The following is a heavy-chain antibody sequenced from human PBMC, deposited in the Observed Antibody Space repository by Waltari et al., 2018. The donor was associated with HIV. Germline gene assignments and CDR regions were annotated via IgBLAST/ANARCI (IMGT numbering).Heavy chain of an antibody. CDR3: AKDDFYGDSWVLMGY. D-gene: IGHD4-17*01. CDR1: GFTFRYYA. V-gene: IGHV3-23*01. Sequence: EVQLLESGGGLVQPGGSLRLPCAASGFTFRYYAMSWGRQAPGKGLEWVSAMSGSGGSPYYADSVKGRFTISRDNSKNTLYLQMNSLRAEDTAVYYCAKDDFYGDSWVLMGYWGQGTPVTVSS. J-gene: IGHJ4*02. CDR2: MSGSGGSP.